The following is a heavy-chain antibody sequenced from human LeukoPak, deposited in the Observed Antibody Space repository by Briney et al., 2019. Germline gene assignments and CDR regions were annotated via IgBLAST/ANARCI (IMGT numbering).Heavy chain of an antibody. J-gene: IGHJ6*03. D-gene: IGHD2-8*01. V-gene: IGHV1-8*03. Sequence: GASVKVSCKASGYTFTSYYINWGRQAPGQGLEWMGWMNPNSGNTGYAQKFQGRVTITRNTSISTAYTELSSLRSEDTAVYYCARGLRLISYYYMDVWGKGTTVTVSS. CDR2: MNPNSGNT. CDR3: ARGLRLISYYYMDV. CDR1: GYTFTSYY.